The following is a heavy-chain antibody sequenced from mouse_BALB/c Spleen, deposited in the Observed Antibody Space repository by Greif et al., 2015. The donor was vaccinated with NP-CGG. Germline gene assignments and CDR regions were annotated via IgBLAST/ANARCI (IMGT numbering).Heavy chain of an antibody. J-gene: IGHJ3*01. CDR2: ISNGGGST. D-gene: IGHD2-14*01. CDR3: ARHYYRYDVSAY. CDR1: GFTFSSYT. Sequence: EVKLEESGGGLVQPGGSLKLSCAASGFTFSSYTMSWVRQTPEKRLEWVAYISNGGGSTYYPDTVKGRFTISRDNAKDTLYLQMSSLKSEDTAMYYCARHYYRYDVSAYWGQGTLVTVSA. V-gene: IGHV5-12-2*01.